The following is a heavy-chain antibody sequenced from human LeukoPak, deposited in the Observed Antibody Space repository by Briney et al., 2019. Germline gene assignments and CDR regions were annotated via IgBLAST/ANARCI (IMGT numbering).Heavy chain of an antibody. D-gene: IGHD3-16*01. CDR3: ARDLGGPDY. Sequence: GGSLTLSCTACAFTFSEYWLHWVRQPPGKGLVWVSRITNDGSRTEYADSAKGRFTISRDNAKNTLYLQMDSLRPEDTAVYCCARDLGGPDYWGQGTLVTVSS. CDR2: ITNDGSRT. J-gene: IGHJ4*02. V-gene: IGHV3-74*03. CDR1: AFTFSEYW.